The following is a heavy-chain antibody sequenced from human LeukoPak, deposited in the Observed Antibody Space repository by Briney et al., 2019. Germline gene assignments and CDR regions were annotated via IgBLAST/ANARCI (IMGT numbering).Heavy chain of an antibody. CDR2: INHSGST. D-gene: IGHD6-13*01. Sequence: SETLPFTCAVYGGSFSGYYWSWIRQPPGKGLEWIGEINHSGSTNYNPSLKSRVTISVDTSKNQFSLKLSSVTAADTAVYYCARGGRIAAAGTGYFDYWGQGTLVTVSS. V-gene: IGHV4-34*01. CDR3: ARGGRIAAAGTGYFDY. J-gene: IGHJ4*02. CDR1: GGSFSGYY.